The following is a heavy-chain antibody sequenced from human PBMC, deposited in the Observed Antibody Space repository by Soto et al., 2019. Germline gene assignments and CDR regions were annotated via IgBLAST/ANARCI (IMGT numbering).Heavy chain of an antibody. CDR1: GYTFTHHG. V-gene: IGHV1-18*01. Sequence: ASVKFSCKASGYTFTHHGISWMRQAPGQGLEWMGWISAYNGDTKYAQKFQGRVTLTTDSSTSTAYLVVRSLRSDDTAVYYCARGPPNWGFDYWGQGTLVTVSS. CDR2: ISAYNGDT. J-gene: IGHJ4*02. CDR3: ARGPPNWGFDY. D-gene: IGHD7-27*01.